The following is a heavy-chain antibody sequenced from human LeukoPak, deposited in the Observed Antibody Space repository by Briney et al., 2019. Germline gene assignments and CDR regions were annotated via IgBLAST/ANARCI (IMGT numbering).Heavy chain of an antibody. J-gene: IGHJ4*02. V-gene: IGHV1-18*04. CDR1: GFTFSAYG. CDR3: TRGVALATVYCFDF. CDR2: ISNHNGNT. Sequence: ASVKVSCKTSGFTFSAYGIAWVRQAPGHGPEWMGWISNHNGNTKYAQKFQDRITVTTETSTGTASMELRSLKPDDTGIYYCTRGVALATVYCFDFWGRGTQVTVAS. D-gene: IGHD2-15*01.